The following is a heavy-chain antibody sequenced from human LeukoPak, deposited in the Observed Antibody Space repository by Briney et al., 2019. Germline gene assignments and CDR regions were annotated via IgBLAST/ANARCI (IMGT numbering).Heavy chain of an antibody. CDR3: AKDRDSSSSAPGGYFDY. CDR1: GFTFSSYA. CDR2: ISGSGGST. V-gene: IGHV3-23*01. Sequence: GGSLRLSCAASGFTFSSYAMSWVRQAPGKGLEWVSAISGSGGSTYYADSVKGRFTISRDNSKNTLYLQMNSLRAEDTAVYYCAKDRDSSSSAPGGYFDYWGQGTLVTVSS. D-gene: IGHD6-6*01. J-gene: IGHJ4*02.